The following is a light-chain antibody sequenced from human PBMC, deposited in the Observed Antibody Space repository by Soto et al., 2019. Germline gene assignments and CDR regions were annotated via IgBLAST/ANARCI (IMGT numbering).Light chain of an antibody. Sequence: IVLTQPPGTMSFSLLDRATLSCSSSQSLSSNYLAWYQQKPGQAPRLLIYGASSRATGIPDRFSGSGSGTDFTLTISRLEPEDFAVFYCHQCDSSPWTFGQGTKVDIK. J-gene: IGKJ1*01. CDR2: GAS. CDR3: HQCDSSPWT. CDR1: QSLSSNY. V-gene: IGKV3-20*01.